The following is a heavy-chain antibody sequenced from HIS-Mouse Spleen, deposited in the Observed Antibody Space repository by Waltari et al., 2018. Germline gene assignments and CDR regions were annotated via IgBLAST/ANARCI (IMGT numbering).Heavy chain of an antibody. CDR2: IIPILGIA. V-gene: IGHV1-69*04. CDR1: GGTFSSYA. D-gene: IGHD2-15*01. J-gene: IGHJ4*02. Sequence: QVQLVQSGAEVKKPGSSVKVSCKASGGTFSSYAISWVRQAPGQGLEWMGRIIPILGIANYAQKFQGRVTITADKSTSTAYMELSSLRSEDTAVYYCAITYCSGGSCYSDYWGQGTLVTVSS. CDR3: AITYCSGGSCYSDY.